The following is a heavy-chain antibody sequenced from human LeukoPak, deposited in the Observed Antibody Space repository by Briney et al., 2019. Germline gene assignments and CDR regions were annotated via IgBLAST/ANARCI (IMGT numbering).Heavy chain of an antibody. J-gene: IGHJ4*02. V-gene: IGHV3-30*04. Sequence: PGGSLRLSCAASGFTFSSYAMHWVRQAPGKGLEWVAVISYHGSNKYYADSVKGRYTISRDNSKNTLYLQMNSLRAEDTAVYYCAKDRHGDYFDYWGQGTLVTVSS. D-gene: IGHD4-17*01. CDR2: ISYHGSNK. CDR1: GFTFSSYA. CDR3: AKDRHGDYFDY.